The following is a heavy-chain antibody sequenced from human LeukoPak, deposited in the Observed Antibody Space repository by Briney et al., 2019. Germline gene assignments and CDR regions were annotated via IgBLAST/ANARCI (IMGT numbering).Heavy chain of an antibody. CDR1: GGTFSSYA. V-gene: IGHV1-69*05. J-gene: IGHJ4*02. CDR3: ARVGIRGEDYFDY. CDR2: IIPIFGTA. D-gene: IGHD7-27*01. Sequence: SVKVSCKASGGTFSSYAISWVRQAPGQGLEWMGGIIPIFGTANYAQKFQGRVTITTDESTSTAYMELSSLRSEDTAVCYCARVGIRGEDYFDYWGQGTLVTVSS.